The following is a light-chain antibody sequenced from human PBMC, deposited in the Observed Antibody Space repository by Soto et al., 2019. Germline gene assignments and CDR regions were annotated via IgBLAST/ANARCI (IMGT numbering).Light chain of an antibody. Sequence: EIVLTQSPGTLSLSPGERASLSCRASQAVGGTYLAWYQHKPGQAPRLLIYGASRRATGIPDRFSGSASGTDFTLTISRLEPEDFAVYFCQQYSDLPMTFGQGTRLEIK. CDR1: QAVGGTY. CDR3: QQYSDLPMT. J-gene: IGKJ5*01. CDR2: GAS. V-gene: IGKV3-20*01.